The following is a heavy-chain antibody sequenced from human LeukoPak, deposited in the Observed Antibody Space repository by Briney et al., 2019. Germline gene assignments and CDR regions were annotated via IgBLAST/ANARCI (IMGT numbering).Heavy chain of an antibody. CDR1: GGSISSYH. D-gene: IGHD6-19*01. V-gene: IGHV4-4*07. CDR2: IYTSASS. J-gene: IGHJ4*02. CDR3: ARQIAVGDKAGFDY. Sequence: SETLSLTCTVPGGSISSYHWSCIRQTAGKGLQWIGRIYTSASSNYTPSLKSRVTMSVDTSKNQFSLKLSSVTAADTAVYYCARQIAVGDKAGFDYWGQGTLVTVSS.